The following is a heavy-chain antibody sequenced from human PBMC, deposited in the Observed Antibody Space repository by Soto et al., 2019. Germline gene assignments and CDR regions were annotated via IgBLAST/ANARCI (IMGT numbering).Heavy chain of an antibody. J-gene: IGHJ6*01. Sequence: QVQLVQSGAEVKKPESSVRVSCKASGGTFNSYAITWVRQAPGQGLEWMGGTIPMFGTTNYAEKFQGRVTITADESTNTAYMELSSLRSEDTAVYYCTRCGIRYHSIGYYLGIEGMDVWGQGTTVIVSS. D-gene: IGHD3-22*01. CDR3: TRCGIRYHSIGYYLGIEGMDV. CDR2: TIPMFGTT. CDR1: GGTFNSYA. V-gene: IGHV1-69*12.